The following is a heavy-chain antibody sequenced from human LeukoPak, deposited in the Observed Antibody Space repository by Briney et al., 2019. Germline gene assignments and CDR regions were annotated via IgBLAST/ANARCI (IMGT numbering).Heavy chain of an antibody. J-gene: IGHJ4*02. Sequence: SETLSLTCAVYGGSFSGYYWSWIRQPPGKGLEWIGEINHSGSTNYNPSLKSRVTISVGTSRNQFSLKLSSVTAADTVVYYCARGRNTRGNHSKYYYGSGSLFAPDYWGQGTLVTVSS. CDR3: ARGRNTRGNHSKYYYGSGSLFAPDY. CDR2: INHSGST. V-gene: IGHV4-34*01. D-gene: IGHD3-10*01. CDR1: GGSFSGYY.